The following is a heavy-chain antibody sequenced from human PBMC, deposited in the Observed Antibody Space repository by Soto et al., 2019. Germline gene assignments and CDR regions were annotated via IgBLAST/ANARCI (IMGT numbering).Heavy chain of an antibody. J-gene: IGHJ4*02. D-gene: IGHD2-21*02. CDR3: ARGAYCGGDCSPNFDY. CDR1: CGSISSSNW. Sequence: SETLSLTCAVSCGSISSSNWWSWVRQPPGKGLEWIGEIYHSGSTNYNPSLKSRVTISVDKSKNQFSLKLSSVAAADTAVYYCARGAYCGGDCSPNFDYWGQGTLVTVSS. V-gene: IGHV4-4*02. CDR2: IYHSGST.